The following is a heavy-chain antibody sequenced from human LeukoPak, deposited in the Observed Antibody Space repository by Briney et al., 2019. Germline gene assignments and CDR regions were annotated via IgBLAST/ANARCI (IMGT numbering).Heavy chain of an antibody. J-gene: IGHJ4*02. CDR3: AIVARGCSITSCYIDS. CDR1: GFTFSSCG. V-gene: IGHV3-30*03. CDR2: ISYDGSNK. Sequence: PGGSLRLSCAASGFTFSSCGMHWVRQAPGKGLEWVAVISYDGSNKYYADSVKGRFTISRGNSKNTLYLQMNSLRVEDTAVYYCAIVARGCSITSCYIDSWGQGTLVTVSS. D-gene: IGHD2-2*01.